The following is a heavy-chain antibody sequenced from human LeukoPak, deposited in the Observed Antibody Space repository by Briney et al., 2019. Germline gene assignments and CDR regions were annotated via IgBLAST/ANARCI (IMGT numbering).Heavy chain of an antibody. CDR3: AKDNGGDYGDYENAFDI. Sequence: PGGSLRLSCAASGFTFDDYAMHWVRQAPGKGLEWVSGISWNSGSIGYADSVKGRFTISRDNAKNSLYLQMNSLRAEDTALYYCAKDNGGDYGDYENAFDIWGQGTMVTVSS. J-gene: IGHJ3*02. CDR1: GFTFDDYA. V-gene: IGHV3-9*01. D-gene: IGHD4-17*01. CDR2: ISWNSGSI.